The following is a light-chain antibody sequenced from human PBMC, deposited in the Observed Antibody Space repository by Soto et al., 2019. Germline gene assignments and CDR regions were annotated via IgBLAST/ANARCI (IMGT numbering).Light chain of an antibody. CDR1: ESVTNY. Sequence: EIVLTQSPATLSLSPGERGTLSCRASESVTNYLAWYQQKPGQAPRLLVYDVSNRATGIPARFSGGGSGTDFTLTISRLEPEDFAVYYCQQYGSSSLTFGGGTKVDI. CDR2: DVS. V-gene: IGKV3-11*01. J-gene: IGKJ4*01. CDR3: QQYGSSSLT.